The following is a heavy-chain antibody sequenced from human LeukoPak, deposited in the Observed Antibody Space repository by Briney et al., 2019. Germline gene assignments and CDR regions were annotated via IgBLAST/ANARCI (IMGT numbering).Heavy chain of an antibody. V-gene: IGHV3-48*04. CDR2: ISSSGSTI. D-gene: IGHD3-22*01. CDR1: GFNFSSYS. CDR3: ARDWSSYDSSGYRAFDI. J-gene: IGHJ3*02. Sequence: PGGSLRLSCAASGFNFSSYSMNWVRQAPGKGLEWVSYISSSGSTIYYADSVKGRFTISRDNAKNSLYLQMNSLRAEDTAVYYCARDWSSYDSSGYRAFDIWGQGTMVTVSS.